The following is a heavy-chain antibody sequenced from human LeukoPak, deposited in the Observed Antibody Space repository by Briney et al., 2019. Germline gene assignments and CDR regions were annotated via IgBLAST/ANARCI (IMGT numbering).Heavy chain of an antibody. CDR1: GYTFTGYY. D-gene: IGHD1-26*01. J-gene: IGHJ2*01. CDR3: ARDRGGSYWYFDL. Sequence: ASVKVSCKASGYTFTGYYMHWVRQAPGQGLEWMGWINPNSGDTNYAQKFQGRVTMTRDTSISTAYMELSRLRSDDTAVYYCARDRGGSYWYFDLWGRGTLVTVSS. CDR2: INPNSGDT. V-gene: IGHV1-2*02.